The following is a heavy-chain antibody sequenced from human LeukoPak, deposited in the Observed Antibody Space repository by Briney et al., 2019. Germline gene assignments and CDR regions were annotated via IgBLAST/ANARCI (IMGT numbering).Heavy chain of an antibody. Sequence: PGGSLRLSCAASGFTFSGYGIHWVRQAPGKGLEWVAVIWYDGSSKYYADSVKGRFTISRDNSKNTLYLQMNSLRAEDTAVYYCAKAGSGAPYSSSWYVSYYMDVWGKGTTVTVSS. CDR2: IWYDGSSK. J-gene: IGHJ6*03. D-gene: IGHD6-13*01. CDR1: GFTFSGYG. V-gene: IGHV3-33*06. CDR3: AKAGSGAPYSSSWYVSYYMDV.